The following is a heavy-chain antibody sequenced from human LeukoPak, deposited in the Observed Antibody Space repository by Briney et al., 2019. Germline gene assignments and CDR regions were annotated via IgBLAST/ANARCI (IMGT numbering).Heavy chain of an antibody. CDR3: ARDYDFWSGYYRLDY. D-gene: IGHD3-3*01. Sequence: GRSLRLSCAASGFTFSSYGMHWVRQAPGKGLEWVAVIWYDGSNKYYADSVKGRFTISRDNSKNTLYLQMNSLRAEDTAVYYCARDYDFWSGYYRLDYWGQGTLVTVSS. CDR1: GFTFSSYG. V-gene: IGHV3-33*01. CDR2: IWYDGSNK. J-gene: IGHJ4*02.